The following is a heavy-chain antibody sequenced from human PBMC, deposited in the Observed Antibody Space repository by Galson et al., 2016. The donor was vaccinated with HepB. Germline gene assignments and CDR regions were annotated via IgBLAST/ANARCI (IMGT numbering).Heavy chain of an antibody. Sequence: SETLSLTCTVSGGSISSYYWSWIRQPPGKELEWIGYIYYSGTTNNNPSLKSRVSMSVDTSKRQISLKLSSVTAADTAVYYCARREWGTYYFHYWGQGTLVTVSS. J-gene: IGHJ4*02. CDR2: IYYSGTT. CDR1: GGSISSYY. V-gene: IGHV4-59*01. D-gene: IGHD1-1*01. CDR3: ARREWGTYYFHY.